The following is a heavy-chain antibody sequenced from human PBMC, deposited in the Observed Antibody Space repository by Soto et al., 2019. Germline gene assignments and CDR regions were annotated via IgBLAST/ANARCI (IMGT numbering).Heavy chain of an antibody. V-gene: IGHV4-30-2*01. D-gene: IGHD3-22*01. CDR3: ARGCMRVGEDAFEI. J-gene: IGHJ3*02. CDR1: GGSISSGGYS. Sequence: QLQLQESGSGLVKPSQTLSLTCAVCGGSISSGGYSWSWIRQPPGKGLEWIGYIYHRGSTYYNPSRKSRVTMSVDRSKNQFALKLSSVTAADTAVYYCARGCMRVGEDAFEIWGQGTMVAVSS. CDR2: IYHRGST.